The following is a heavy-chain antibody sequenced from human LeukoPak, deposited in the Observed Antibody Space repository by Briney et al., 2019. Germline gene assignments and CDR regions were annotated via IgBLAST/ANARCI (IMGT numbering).Heavy chain of an antibody. CDR1: GGSFSGYY. D-gene: IGHD2-2*02. V-gene: IGHV4-34*01. Sequence: PSETLSLTCAVYGGSFSGYYWSWIRQPPGKGLEWIGEINHSGSTNYNPSLKSRVTISLDTSKNQFSLKLSSVTAADTAVSYCARGYCSSTSCYTNWFDPWGQGTLVTVSS. CDR3: ARGYCSSTSCYTNWFDP. CDR2: INHSGST. J-gene: IGHJ5*02.